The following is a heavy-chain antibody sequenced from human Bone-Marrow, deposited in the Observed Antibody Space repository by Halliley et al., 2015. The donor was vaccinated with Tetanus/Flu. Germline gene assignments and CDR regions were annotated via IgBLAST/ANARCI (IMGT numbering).Heavy chain of an antibody. Sequence: TLSLTCTVSGGSMNSHFWSWIRQPPGKGLEWIGHIIYTGSSDYNPSLESRVTLSLVTSKNQFSLKMRSVTAADTAVYYCAGFRFYYDSSGTDDWGQGTLVTVSS. CDR2: IIYTGSS. CDR1: GGSMNSHF. D-gene: IGHD3-22*01. V-gene: IGHV4-59*11. J-gene: IGHJ4*02. CDR3: AGFRFYYDSSGTDD.